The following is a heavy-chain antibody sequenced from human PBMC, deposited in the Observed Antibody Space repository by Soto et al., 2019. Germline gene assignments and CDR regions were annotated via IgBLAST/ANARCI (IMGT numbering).Heavy chain of an antibody. CDR2: IDPSDSYT. J-gene: IGHJ6*02. CDR3: ARLAMASRRGYYGMDV. V-gene: IGHV5-10-1*01. CDR1: GYSFTSSW. D-gene: IGHD3-16*01. Sequence: PGESLKISCKGSGYSFTSSWISWVRQMPGKGLEWMGRIDPSDSYTNYSPSFQGHVTISADRSISTAYLQWSGLKASDTAMYYCARLAMASRRGYYGMDVWGQGTTVTVSS.